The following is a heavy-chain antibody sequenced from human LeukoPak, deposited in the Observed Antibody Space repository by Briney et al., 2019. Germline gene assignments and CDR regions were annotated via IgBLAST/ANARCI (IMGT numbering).Heavy chain of an antibody. J-gene: IGHJ1*01. CDR3: AKDMYSSGSNGEGYLQH. CDR1: GFTFNDYA. CDR2: ISWNSGSI. V-gene: IGHV3-9*01. Sequence: GGSLRLSCEASGFTFNDYAMHWVRQAPGKGLEWVSGISWNSGSIGYADSVKGRFTISRDNAKNSLYLHINRLRTEDTALCYCAKDMYSSGSNGEGYLQHWGQGTLVTVSS. D-gene: IGHD6-19*01.